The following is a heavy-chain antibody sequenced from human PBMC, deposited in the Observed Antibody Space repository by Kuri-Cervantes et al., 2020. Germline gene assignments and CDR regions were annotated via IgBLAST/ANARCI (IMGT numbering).Heavy chain of an antibody. V-gene: IGHV3-33*06. CDR2: IWYDGSNK. D-gene: IGHD5-24*01. CDR1: GFTFSSYG. CDR3: AKRHRGDGYYLYYFEY. Sequence: LSLTCAASGFTFSSYGMHWVRQAPGKGLEWVAVIWYDGSNKYYADSVKGRFTISRDNSKNTLFLQMNGLRADDTAVYYCAKRHRGDGYYLYYFEYWGQGTLVTVSS. J-gene: IGHJ4*02.